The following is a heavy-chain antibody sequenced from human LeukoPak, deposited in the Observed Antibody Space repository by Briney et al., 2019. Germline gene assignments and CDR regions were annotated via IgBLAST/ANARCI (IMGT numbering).Heavy chain of an antibody. CDR1: GFTVSGNF. Sequence: PGGSLRLSCAASGFTVSGNFMSWVRQAPGKGLEWVSVVYSGGSIFYADSVKGRFTISRDNSKNTLYLQMNNLRAEDTAVYYCARGFEEGGTGTTDYWGQGTLVTVSS. D-gene: IGHD1-1*01. CDR3: ARGFEEGGTGTTDY. J-gene: IGHJ4*02. V-gene: IGHV3-53*01. CDR2: VYSGGSI.